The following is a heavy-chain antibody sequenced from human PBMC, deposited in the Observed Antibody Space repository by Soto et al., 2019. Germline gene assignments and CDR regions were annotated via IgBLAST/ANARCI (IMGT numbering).Heavy chain of an antibody. J-gene: IGHJ6*02. V-gene: IGHV1-18*01. CDR3: GRDLYLSVFYYGMDV. CDR1: GYTFTSYG. Sequence: QVQVMQSGAEVKKPGASVKVSCKASGYTFTSYGISWVRQATGQGLEWMGWISTYNGNTNYAQKLQGRINMTTDTSKSTAYMELRSLRYDDTAVYYCGRDLYLSVFYYGMDVWGQGTTVTVSS. CDR2: ISTYNGNT.